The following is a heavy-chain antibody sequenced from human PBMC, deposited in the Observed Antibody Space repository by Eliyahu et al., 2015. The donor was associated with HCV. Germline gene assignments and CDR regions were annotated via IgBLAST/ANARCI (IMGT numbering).Heavy chain of an antibody. V-gene: IGHV3-33*01. J-gene: IGHJ5*02. CDR1: FSXXX. CDR2: IWYDGSNX. D-gene: IGHD6-13*01. CDR3: AIYSSSDWFDP. Sequence: FSXXXMHWVSQAPGXXLEWVAVIWYDGSNXYYADSVKGRFTISRDSSKNTLYLQMNSLRAEDTAVYYCAIYSSSDWFDPWGQGTLVTVSS.